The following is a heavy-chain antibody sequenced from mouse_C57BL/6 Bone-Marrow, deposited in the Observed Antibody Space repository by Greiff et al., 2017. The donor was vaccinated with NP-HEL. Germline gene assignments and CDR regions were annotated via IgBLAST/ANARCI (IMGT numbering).Heavy chain of an antibody. CDR1: GYTFTSYW. CDR3: ARRGNYPYYYAMDD. D-gene: IGHD2-1*01. V-gene: IGHV1-59*01. Sequence: QVQLQQPGAELVRPGTSVKLSCKASGYTFTSYWMHWVKQRPGQGLEWIGVIDPSDSYTNYNQKFKGKATLTVDTSSSTAYMQLSSLTSEDSAVYYCARRGNYPYYYAMDDWGQGTSVTVSS. CDR2: IDPSDSYT. J-gene: IGHJ4*01.